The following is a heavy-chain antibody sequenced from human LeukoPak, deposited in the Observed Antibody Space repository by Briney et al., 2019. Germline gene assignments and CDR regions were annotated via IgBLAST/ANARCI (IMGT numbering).Heavy chain of an antibody. J-gene: IGHJ4*01. CDR3: ARDYDPDYYDSSRYSDY. D-gene: IGHD3-22*01. CDR2: INSDGSST. CDR1: GFTFSRYW. V-gene: IGHV3-74*03. Sequence: GGSLRLSCAASGFTFSRYWMHWVRQAPGKGPLWVSRINSDGSSTKYADTVEGRFVTSRDNARNILYLQMNSLRAEDTAVYYCARDYDPDYYDSSRYSDYWGQGTRVTVSS.